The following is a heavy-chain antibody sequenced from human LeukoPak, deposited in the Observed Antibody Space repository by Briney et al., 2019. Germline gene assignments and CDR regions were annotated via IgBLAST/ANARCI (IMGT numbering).Heavy chain of an antibody. CDR1: GYTFTSYY. CDR2: INPSGGGT. J-gene: IGHJ5*02. CDR3: ARDGEITMEGNWFDP. D-gene: IGHD3-10*01. Sequence: GASVKVSCKASGYTFTSYYMHWVRQAPGQGLEWMGIINPSGGGTSYAQKFQGRVTMTRDTSTSTVYMELSSLRSEDTAVYYCARDGEITMEGNWFDPWGQGTLVTVSS. V-gene: IGHV1-46*01.